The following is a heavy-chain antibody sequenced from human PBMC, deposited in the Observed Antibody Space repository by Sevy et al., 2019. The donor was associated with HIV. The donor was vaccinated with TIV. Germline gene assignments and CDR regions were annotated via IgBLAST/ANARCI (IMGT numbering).Heavy chain of an antibody. CDR3: ARDLGYSGSWDNWFDP. CDR2: ISYDGSNK. D-gene: IGHD6-13*01. V-gene: IGHV3-30-3*01. J-gene: IGHJ5*02. Sequence: GGSLRLSCAASGFTFSSYAMHWVRQAPGKGLEWVAVISYDGSNKYYADSVKGRFTISRDNSKNTLYLQMNSLRAEDTAVYYCARDLGYSGSWDNWFDPWGQGTLVTVSS. CDR1: GFTFSSYA.